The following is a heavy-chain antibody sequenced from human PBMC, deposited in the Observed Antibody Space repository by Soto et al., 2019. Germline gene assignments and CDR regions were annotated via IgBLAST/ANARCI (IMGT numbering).Heavy chain of an antibody. Sequence: QVQLQQWGAGLLKPSETLSLTCAVYGGSFSGYYWSWIRQPPGKGLGWIGEINHSGSTNYNPSLKSRVTFSVDTSKHQFSLKLSSVTAADTAVYYCVACDYGDYPRYWGQGTLVTVSS. CDR1: GGSFSGYY. D-gene: IGHD4-17*01. CDR2: INHSGST. CDR3: VACDYGDYPRY. V-gene: IGHV4-34*02. J-gene: IGHJ4*02.